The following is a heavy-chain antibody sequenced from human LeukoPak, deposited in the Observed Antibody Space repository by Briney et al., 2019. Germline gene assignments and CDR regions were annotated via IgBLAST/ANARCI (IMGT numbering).Heavy chain of an antibody. J-gene: IGHJ3*02. CDR3: ARELRVVVAATRAFDI. CDR2: IIPIFGTA. CDR1: GGTFSSYA. V-gene: IGHV1-69*06. Sequence: ASVKVSCKASGGTFSSYAISWVRQAPGQGLEWMGGIIPIFGTANYAQKFQGRVTITADKSTSTAYMELSSLRSEDTAVYYCARELRVVVAATRAFDIWGQGTMVTVSS. D-gene: IGHD2-15*01.